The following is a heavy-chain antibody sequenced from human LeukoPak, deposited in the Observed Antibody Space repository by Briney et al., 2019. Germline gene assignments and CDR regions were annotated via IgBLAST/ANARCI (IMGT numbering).Heavy chain of an antibody. J-gene: IGHJ4*02. CDR1: GFTVSSNY. V-gene: IGHV3-66*01. CDR3: ARADCGGDCYVDY. Sequence: PGGSLRLSCAASGFTVSSNYMSWVRQAPGKGLEWVSVIYSGGSTYYADSVKGRFTISRDNSKNTLYLQMNSLRAEDTAVYYCARADCGGDCYVDYWGQGTLITVSS. CDR2: IYSGGST. D-gene: IGHD2-21*02.